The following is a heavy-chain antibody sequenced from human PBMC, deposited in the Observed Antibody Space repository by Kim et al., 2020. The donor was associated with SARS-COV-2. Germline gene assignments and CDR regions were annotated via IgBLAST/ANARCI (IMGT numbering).Heavy chain of an antibody. CDR3: ATYYGSGSYPFDY. J-gene: IGHJ4*02. Sequence: AQKFQGRVTMTRNTSISTAYMGLSSLRSEDTAVYYCATYYGSGSYPFDYWGQGTLVTVSS. D-gene: IGHD3-10*01. V-gene: IGHV1-8*01.